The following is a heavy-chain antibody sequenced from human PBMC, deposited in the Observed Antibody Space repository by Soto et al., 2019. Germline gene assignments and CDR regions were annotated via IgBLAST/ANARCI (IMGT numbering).Heavy chain of an antibody. CDR3: ASVRGGYYYALDV. Sequence: PSETLSLTCAVSGGSISSSKWWSWVRQPPGKGLEWIGEIYHSGSTNYNPSLKSRVTISVDKSKNQFSLKLSSVTAADTAVYYCASVRGGYYYALDVWGQGTTVTVS. CDR1: GGSISSSKW. J-gene: IGHJ6*02. V-gene: IGHV4-4*02. CDR2: IYHSGST. D-gene: IGHD3-10*02.